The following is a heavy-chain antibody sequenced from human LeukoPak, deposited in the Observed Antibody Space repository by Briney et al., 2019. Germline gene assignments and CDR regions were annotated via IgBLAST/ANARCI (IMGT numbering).Heavy chain of an antibody. CDR3: ARVGYDFWSAHMDV. CDR2: ISSSGSTI. J-gene: IGHJ6*02. CDR1: GFTFSDYY. D-gene: IGHD3-3*01. Sequence: PGGSLRLSCAASGFTFSDYYMSWIRQAPGKGLEWVSYISSSGSTIYYADSVKGRFTISRDNAKNSLYLQMNSLRAEDTAVYYCARVGYDFWSAHMDVWGQGTTVTVSS. V-gene: IGHV3-11*01.